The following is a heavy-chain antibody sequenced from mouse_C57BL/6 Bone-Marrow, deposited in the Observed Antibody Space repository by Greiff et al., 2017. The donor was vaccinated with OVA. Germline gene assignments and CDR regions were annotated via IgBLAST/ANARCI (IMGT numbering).Heavy chain of an antibody. D-gene: IGHD2-4*01. CDR3: ARAIYYDYGGYAMDY. Sequence: EVKLVESGGGLVKPGGSLKLSCAASGFTFSDYGMHWVRQAPEKGLEWVAYISSGSSTIYYADTVKGRFTISRDNAKNTLFLQMTSLRSEDTAMYYCARAIYYDYGGYAMDYWGQGTSVTVSS. CDR1: GFTFSDYG. CDR2: ISSGSSTI. V-gene: IGHV5-17*01. J-gene: IGHJ4*01.